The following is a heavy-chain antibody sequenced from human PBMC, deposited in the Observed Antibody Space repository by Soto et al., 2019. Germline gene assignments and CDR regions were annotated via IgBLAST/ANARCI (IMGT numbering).Heavy chain of an antibody. CDR1: GASFSPNY. CDR2: IYYAGTT. D-gene: IGHD2-15*01. J-gene: IGHJ6*02. Sequence: SETLSLTCTASGASFSPNYWAWIRQPPGKGLEWIGYIYYAGTTRYNPSLESRVTISLDTSKNQFSLKLSSVTAADTAVYYCARDQGLGLLLDSYYYGMDVWGQGTTVTVSS. V-gene: IGHV4-59*12. CDR3: ARDQGLGLLLDSYYYGMDV.